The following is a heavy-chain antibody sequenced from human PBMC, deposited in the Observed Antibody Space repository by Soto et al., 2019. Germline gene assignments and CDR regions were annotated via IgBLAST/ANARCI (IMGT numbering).Heavy chain of an antibody. CDR1: GDIFTTYY. Sequence: GASVKVSCKASGDIFTTYYMHWVRQAPGQGLEWMGIINPITGTTTYAEEFQGRVTMTRDTSTSTVYMELSSLRSEDTAVYYCARVGANNLFDYWGQGTLVTVSS. CDR2: INPITGTT. V-gene: IGHV1-46*03. J-gene: IGHJ4*02. D-gene: IGHD1-26*01. CDR3: ARVGANNLFDY.